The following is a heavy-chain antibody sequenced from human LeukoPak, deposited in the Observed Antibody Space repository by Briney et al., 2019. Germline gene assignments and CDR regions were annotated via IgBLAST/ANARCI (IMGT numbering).Heavy chain of an antibody. Sequence: GRSLRLSCAASGFTFDDYHIHWVRQAPGKGLEWVAGLSWNSQSIGYADSVKGRFTISRDNAKNSLYLRMNNLRVEDTALYYCAKESGTYYYFDYWGQGTLVTVSS. V-gene: IGHV3-9*01. CDR2: LSWNSQSI. CDR3: AKESGTYYYFDY. CDR1: GFTFDDYH. D-gene: IGHD1-26*01. J-gene: IGHJ4*02.